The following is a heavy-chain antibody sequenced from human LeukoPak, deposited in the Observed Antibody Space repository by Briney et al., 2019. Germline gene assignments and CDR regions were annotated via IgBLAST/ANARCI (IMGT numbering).Heavy chain of an antibody. CDR1: GYTFRNYG. D-gene: IGHD2-21*01. J-gene: IGHJ6*03. CDR3: ARDANCFYYMDV. V-gene: IGHV1-18*01. Sequence: GASVKVSCKASGYTFRNYGINWVRQAPGQGLEWMGWISGDNGNTNYAQKVQGRVTMTRDTSTSTAYMELRSMRSDDTAVYYCARDANCFYYMDVWGKGTTVTVSS. CDR2: ISGDNGNT.